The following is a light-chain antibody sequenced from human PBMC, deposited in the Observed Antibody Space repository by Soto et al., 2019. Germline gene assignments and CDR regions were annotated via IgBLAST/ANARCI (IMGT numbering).Light chain of an antibody. V-gene: IGKV3-20*01. Sequence: EIVLTQSPGTLSLSPGERATLSCRASQGVSSNYLAWYQQRPGQAPRLLMYAESTRVPGIPDRFSGSASGTEFTLTISRLEPEDFAVYYCQQYGRSPTFGQGTKVEIK. CDR2: AES. CDR1: QGVSSNY. CDR3: QQYGRSPT. J-gene: IGKJ1*01.